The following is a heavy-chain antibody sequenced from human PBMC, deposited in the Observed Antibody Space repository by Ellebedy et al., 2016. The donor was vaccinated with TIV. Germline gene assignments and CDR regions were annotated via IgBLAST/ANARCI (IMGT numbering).Heavy chain of an antibody. Sequence: GESLKISCAASGFTFSSYWMQWVRQAPGKGLVWVSRINTDGSSINYADSVKGRFTISRDNAKNTQYLQMNSLRAEDTAVYYCARDVLFGEIWPWGQGTLVTVSS. CDR1: GFTFSSYW. CDR2: INTDGSSI. V-gene: IGHV3-74*01. D-gene: IGHD3-10*01. J-gene: IGHJ1*01. CDR3: ARDVLFGEIWP.